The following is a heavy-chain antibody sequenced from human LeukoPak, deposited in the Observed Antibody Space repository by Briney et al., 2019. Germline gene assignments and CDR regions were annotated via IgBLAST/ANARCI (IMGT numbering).Heavy chain of an antibody. CDR2: MHYSGRT. D-gene: IGHD1-26*01. CDR1: GDSIRSYY. J-gene: IGHJ5*02. CDR3: AREPSGSYNYNWFDP. V-gene: IGHV4-59*01. Sequence: SETLSLTCTVSGDSIRSYYWSWIRQPPGKGLEWIGYMHYSGRTNYNPSLKSRVTISLDTSKNQFSLKLSSVTAADTAVYYCAREPSGSYNYNWFDPWGQGTLVTVSS.